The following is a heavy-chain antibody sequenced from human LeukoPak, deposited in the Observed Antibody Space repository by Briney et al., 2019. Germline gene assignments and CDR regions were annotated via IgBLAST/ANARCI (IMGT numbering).Heavy chain of an antibody. CDR1: GYAFTNYY. J-gene: IGHJ4*02. V-gene: IGHV1-2*02. D-gene: IGHD3-22*01. Sequence: ASVKVSCKASGYAFTNYYMHWVRQAPGQGLEWMGWINPNTGGTNYAQNFQGRVTMTSDTSISTAYMELSSLRSDDTAMYYCARAPMIVVVFPPRLDFWGQGTLVTVSS. CDR2: INPNTGGT. CDR3: ARAPMIVVVFPPRLDF.